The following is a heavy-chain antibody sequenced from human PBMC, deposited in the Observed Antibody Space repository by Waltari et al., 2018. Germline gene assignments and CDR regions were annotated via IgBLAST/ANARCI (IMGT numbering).Heavy chain of an antibody. Sequence: EVQLVQSGAEVKKPGESLKISCKGSGYSFTSYWIGWVRQGPRKGREGMGIIVPGDSDTRYSPSFQGQVTISADKSISTAYLQWSSLKASDTAMYYCARTPWYSGSYYYFDYWGQGTLVTVSS. CDR2: IVPGDSDT. J-gene: IGHJ4*02. CDR3: ARTPWYSGSYYYFDY. V-gene: IGHV5-51*01. D-gene: IGHD1-26*01. CDR1: GYSFTSYW.